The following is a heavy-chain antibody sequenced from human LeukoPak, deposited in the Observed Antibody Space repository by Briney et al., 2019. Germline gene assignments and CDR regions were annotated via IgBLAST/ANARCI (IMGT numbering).Heavy chain of an antibody. CDR3: ARRYYYDSSGYYYGEDAFDI. CDR1: GYSFTSYW. D-gene: IGHD3-22*01. V-gene: IGHV5-51*01. CDR2: IYLGDSDT. J-gene: IGHJ3*02. Sequence: GESLNISCKGSGYSFTSYWIGWVRQMPGKGLEWMGIIYLGDSDTRYSPSFQGQVTISADKSISTAYLQWSSLKASDTAMYYCARRYYYDSSGYYYGEDAFDIWGQGTMVTVSS.